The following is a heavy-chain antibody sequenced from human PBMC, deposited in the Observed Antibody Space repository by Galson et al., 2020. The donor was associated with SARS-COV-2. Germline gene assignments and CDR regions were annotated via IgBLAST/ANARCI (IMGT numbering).Heavy chain of an antibody. D-gene: IGHD3-10*01. J-gene: IGHJ6*02. V-gene: IGHV1-18*01. CDR3: ARDKGEGVLLWFGELLDV. CDR1: GYTFTSYG. Sequence: ASVKVSCKASGYTFTSYGISWVRQAPGQGLEWMGWISAYNGNTNYAQKLQGRATMTTDTSTSTAYMELRSLGSDDTAVYYCARDKGEGVLLWFGELLDVWGQGTTVTVSS. CDR2: ISAYNGNT.